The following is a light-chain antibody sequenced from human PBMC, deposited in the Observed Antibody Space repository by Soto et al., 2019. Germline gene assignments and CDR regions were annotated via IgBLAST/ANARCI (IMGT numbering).Light chain of an antibody. Sequence: DIQMTHSPSSLSASVGDRVTITCRASQTISNYLNWYQQKPGKAPKLLIYAASSLQSGVPSRFSGSGSGTEFTLTISSLQPEDFATYYCQQLNSYPVTFGQGTRLEIK. CDR1: QTISNY. V-gene: IGKV1-17*01. CDR3: QQLNSYPVT. CDR2: AAS. J-gene: IGKJ5*01.